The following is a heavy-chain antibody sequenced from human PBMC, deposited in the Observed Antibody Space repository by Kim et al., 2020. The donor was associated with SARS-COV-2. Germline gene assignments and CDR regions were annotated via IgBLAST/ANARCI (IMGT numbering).Heavy chain of an antibody. V-gene: IGHV4-59*08. CDR1: GGSISSYY. CDR3: ARQDSSGWSHWFDP. CDR2: IYYSGST. D-gene: IGHD6-19*01. J-gene: IGHJ5*02. Sequence: SETLSLTCTVSGGSISSYYWSWIRQPPGKGLEWIGYIYYSGSTNYNPSLKSRVTISVDTSKNQFSLKLSSVTAADTAVYYCARQDSSGWSHWFDPWGQGTLVTVSS.